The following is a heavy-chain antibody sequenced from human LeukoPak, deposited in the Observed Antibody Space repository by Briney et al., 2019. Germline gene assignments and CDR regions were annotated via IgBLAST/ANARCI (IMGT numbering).Heavy chain of an antibody. D-gene: IGHD3-22*01. V-gene: IGHV4-39*07. J-gene: IGHJ4*02. CDR1: GGSISSSSYY. CDR2: IYYSGST. Sequence: PSETLSLTCAVSGGSISSSSYYWGWIRQPPGKGLEWIASIYYSGSTYYNPSLKSRATISGDTSKNQFSLKLSSVTAADTAVHYCAKSPRYYDSSGYYILFDNWGQGTLVTVSS. CDR3: AKSPRYYDSSGYYILFDN.